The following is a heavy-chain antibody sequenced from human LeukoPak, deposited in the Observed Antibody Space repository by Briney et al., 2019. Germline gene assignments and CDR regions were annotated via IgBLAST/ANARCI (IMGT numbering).Heavy chain of an antibody. V-gene: IGHV4-59*01. J-gene: IGHJ4*02. Sequence: SETLSLTCTVSGGSISSYYWSWIRQPPGKGLEWIGYISYSASNNYNPSLKSRVTMSVDTSKNQFSLKLSSVTAADKAGYYCARGAYYYDSSGYIRFDYWGQGTLVTVSS. D-gene: IGHD3-22*01. CDR3: ARGAYYYDSSGYIRFDY. CDR2: ISYSASN. CDR1: GGSISSYY.